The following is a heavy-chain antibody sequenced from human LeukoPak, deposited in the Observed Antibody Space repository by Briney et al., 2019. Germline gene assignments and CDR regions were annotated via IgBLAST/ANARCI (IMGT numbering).Heavy chain of an antibody. CDR3: AKDSYYGSGSIDY. D-gene: IGHD3-10*01. CDR1: GFTFDDYA. V-gene: IGHV3-43D*03. J-gene: IGHJ4*02. CDR2: ISWDGGST. Sequence: GGSLRLSCAASGFTFDDYAMHWVRQAPGKGLEWVSLISWDGGSTYYADSVKGRFTISRDNSKNSLNLQMNSLRAEDTALYYCAKDSYYGSGSIDYWGQGTLVTVSS.